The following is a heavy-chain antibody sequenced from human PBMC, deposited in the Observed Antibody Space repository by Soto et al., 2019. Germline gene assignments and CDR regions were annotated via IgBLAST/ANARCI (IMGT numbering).Heavy chain of an antibody. D-gene: IGHD3-22*01. CDR1: GGTFSSYA. CDR3: ARATKSENYDSSGYSFLSDY. V-gene: IGHV1-69*13. CDR2: IIPIFGTA. Sequence: GASVKVSCKASGGTFSSYAISWVRQAPGQGLEWMGGIIPIFGTANYAQKFQGRVTITADESTSTAYMELSSLRSEDTAVYYCARATKSENYDSSGYSFLSDYWGQGTLVTVSS. J-gene: IGHJ4*02.